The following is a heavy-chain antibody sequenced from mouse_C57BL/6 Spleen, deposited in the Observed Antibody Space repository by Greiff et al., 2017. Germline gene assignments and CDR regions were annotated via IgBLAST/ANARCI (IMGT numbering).Heavy chain of an antibody. J-gene: IGHJ3*01. CDR2: IDPSDSYT. Sequence: QVHVKQPGAELVRPGTSVKLSCKASGYTFTSYWMHWVKQRPGQGLEWIGVIDPSDSYTNYNQKFKGKATLTVDTSSSTAYMQLSSLTSEDSAVYYCARGDTTAPFAYWGQGTLVTVSA. CDR1: GYTFTSYW. V-gene: IGHV1-59*01. CDR3: ARGDTTAPFAY. D-gene: IGHD1-2*01.